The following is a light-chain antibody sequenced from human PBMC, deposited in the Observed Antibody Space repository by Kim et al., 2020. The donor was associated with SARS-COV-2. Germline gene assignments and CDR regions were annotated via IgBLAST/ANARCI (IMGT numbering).Light chain of an antibody. Sequence: LGQTVRITCQGDSLRSYYASWYQQKPGQAPVLVIYGKNNRPSGIPDRFSGSSSGNTASLTITGAQVEDEADYYCNSRDSSGNHHYVFGTGTKVTVL. CDR1: SLRSYY. CDR3: NSRDSSGNHHYV. V-gene: IGLV3-19*01. J-gene: IGLJ1*01. CDR2: GKN.